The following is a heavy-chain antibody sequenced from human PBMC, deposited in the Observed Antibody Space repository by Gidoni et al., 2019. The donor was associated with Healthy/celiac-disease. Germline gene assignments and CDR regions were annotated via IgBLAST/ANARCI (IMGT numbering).Heavy chain of an antibody. D-gene: IGHD2-8*01. CDR2: ISSSSSYI. CDR3: ARDLEDIALMVYATPVIFDY. Sequence: EVQLVESGGGLVKPGGSLRLSCAASGFTFSSYSMNWVRQAPGKGLEWVSSISSSSSYIYYADSVKGRFTISRDNAKNSLYLQMNSLRAEDTAVYYCARDLEDIALMVYATPVIFDYWGQGTLVTVSS. CDR1: GFTFSSYS. J-gene: IGHJ4*02. V-gene: IGHV3-21*01.